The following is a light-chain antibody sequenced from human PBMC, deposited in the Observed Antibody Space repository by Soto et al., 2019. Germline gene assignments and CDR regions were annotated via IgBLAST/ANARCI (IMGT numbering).Light chain of an antibody. V-gene: IGLV1-47*01. CDR2: RNN. Sequence: QAVVTQPPSASGTPGQRVTISCSASSSDIGSNYVYWYQQLPGTAPKLLIYRNNQRPSGVPDRFSGSKSGTSASLAISGLRSEDEADYYCAAWDDSLSVVFGGGTKVTVL. CDR3: AAWDDSLSVV. CDR1: SSDIGSNY. J-gene: IGLJ2*01.